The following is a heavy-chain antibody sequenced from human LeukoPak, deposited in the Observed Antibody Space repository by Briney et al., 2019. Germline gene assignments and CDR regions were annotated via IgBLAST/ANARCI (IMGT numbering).Heavy chain of an antibody. J-gene: IGHJ3*02. Sequence: GASVKVSCKASGGTFSSYAISWVRQAPGQGLEWMGWINPNSGGTNYAQKFQGRVTMTRDTSISTAYMELSRLRSDDTAVFYCARGTNYYDSSAYYEGDAFDIWGQGTMVTVSS. D-gene: IGHD3-22*01. CDR3: ARGTNYYDSSAYYEGDAFDI. CDR1: GGTFSSYA. V-gene: IGHV1-2*02. CDR2: INPNSGGT.